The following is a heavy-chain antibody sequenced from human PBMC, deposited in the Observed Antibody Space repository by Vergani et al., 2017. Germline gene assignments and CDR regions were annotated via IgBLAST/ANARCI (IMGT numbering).Heavy chain of an antibody. J-gene: IGHJ4*02. CDR1: GGTFSSYT. D-gene: IGHD3-22*01. V-gene: IGHV1-69*02. Sequence: QVQLVQSGAEVKKPGSSVKVSCKASGGTFSSYTISWVRQAPGQGLEWMGRNIPILGIAKYAQKFQGRVTITADKSTSTAYMELSSLRSEDTAVYYCARGPSYDSSAKKSARGDYWGQGTLVTVSS. CDR3: ARGPSYDSSAKKSARGDY. CDR2: NIPILGIA.